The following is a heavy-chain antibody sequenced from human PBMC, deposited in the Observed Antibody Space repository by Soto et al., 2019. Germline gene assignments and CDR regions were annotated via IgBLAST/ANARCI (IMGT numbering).Heavy chain of an antibody. V-gene: IGHV3-53*02. D-gene: IGHD3-16*01. Sequence: EVQMVETGGGLSQPGGSLRLSCTVSGFIVSSKYMTWVRQAPGKGLEWVSVIYTGGSTHYADSARGRFTISRDSSKNTLYLQMNSLRAEDAAVYYCTTYTDYGMDVWGQGTTVTVSS. CDR1: GFIVSSKY. J-gene: IGHJ6*02. CDR3: TTYTDYGMDV. CDR2: IYTGGST.